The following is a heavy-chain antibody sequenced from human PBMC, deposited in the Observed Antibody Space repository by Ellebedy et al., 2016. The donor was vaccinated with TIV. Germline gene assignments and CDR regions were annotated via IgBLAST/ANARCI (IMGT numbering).Heavy chain of an antibody. CDR3: ARHGQFDY. CDR1: GGSISGTYTSYY. Sequence: SETLSLXXNVSGGSISGTYTSYYWGWIRQPPGKGLEWIGAISNTGTTHYNESLKSRVTLSVDTSKNQFSLKLTSVTATDTAVYYCARHGQFDYWGQGTLVTVSS. CDR2: ISNTGTT. V-gene: IGHV4-39*01. J-gene: IGHJ4*02.